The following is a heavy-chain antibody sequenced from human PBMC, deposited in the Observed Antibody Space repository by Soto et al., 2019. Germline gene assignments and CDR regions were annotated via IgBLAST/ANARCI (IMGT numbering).Heavy chain of an antibody. CDR2: VNPKSGNT. J-gene: IGHJ5*02. D-gene: IGHD2-2*02. CDR1: GYSFTTFD. Sequence: ASVKVSCKASGYSFTTFDINWVRQAAGQGLEWMGWVNPKSGNTDYAQKFRGRVTMTSNTSISTAYMQLSALTSEDTAVYYCARPYCDATSCYTDWFDPWGQGTLITVSS. V-gene: IGHV1-8*01. CDR3: ARPYCDATSCYTDWFDP.